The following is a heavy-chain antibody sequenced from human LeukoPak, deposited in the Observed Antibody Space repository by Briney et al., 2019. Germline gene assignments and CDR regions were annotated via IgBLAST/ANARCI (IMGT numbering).Heavy chain of an antibody. J-gene: IGHJ4*02. Sequence: KPSETLSLTCSVSGGSISSYYWSWIRQPAGKGLEWIGRIYTSGSTNYNPSLKSRVTMSVDTSKNQFSLKLSSVTAADTAVYYCARDRYYYDCSSYRFDYWGRGTLVTVSS. V-gene: IGHV4-4*07. CDR3: ARDRYYYDCSSYRFDY. D-gene: IGHD3-22*01. CDR2: IYTSGST. CDR1: GGSISSYY.